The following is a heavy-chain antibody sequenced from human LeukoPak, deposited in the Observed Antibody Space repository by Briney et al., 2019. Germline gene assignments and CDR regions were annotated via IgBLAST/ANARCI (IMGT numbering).Heavy chain of an antibody. D-gene: IGHD3-10*01. CDR2: IIPIFGTA. CDR3: ARVEYGSGTQRWYFDY. J-gene: IGHJ4*02. Sequence: SVKVSCKASGYTFTSYYMHWVRQAHGQGLEWMGGIIPIFGTANYAQKFQGRVTITTDESTSTAYMELSSLRSEDTAVYYCARVEYGSGTQRWYFDYWGQGTLVTVSS. CDR1: GYTFTSYY. V-gene: IGHV1-69*05.